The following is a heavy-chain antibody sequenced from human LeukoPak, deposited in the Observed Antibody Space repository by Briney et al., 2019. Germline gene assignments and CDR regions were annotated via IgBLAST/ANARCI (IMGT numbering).Heavy chain of an antibody. J-gene: IGHJ2*01. CDR3: AELTEVAPTRPQGFDL. D-gene: IGHD5-12*01. Sequence: PGGSLRLSCAASGFIFSTYEMNWVRQAPGKGLGWVSYISSSGSTIYYADSVQGRFTVSRDNAKNSLYLQMNSLRAEDTAVYYCAELTEVAPTRPQGFDLWGRGTLVTVSS. CDR1: GFIFSTYE. V-gene: IGHV3-48*03. CDR2: ISSSGSTI.